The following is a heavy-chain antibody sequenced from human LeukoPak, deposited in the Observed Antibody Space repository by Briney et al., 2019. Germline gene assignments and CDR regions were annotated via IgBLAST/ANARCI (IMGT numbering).Heavy chain of an antibody. CDR2: INHSGST. V-gene: IGHV4-34*01. J-gene: IGHJ4*02. Sequence: SETLSLTCAVYGGSFSGYYWGWIRQPPGKGLEWIGEINHSGSTNYNPSLKSRVTISVDTSKNQSSLKLSSVTAADTAVYYCARGVGMGWLQLSYYFDYWGQGTLVTVSS. D-gene: IGHD5-24*01. CDR1: GGSFSGYY. CDR3: ARGVGMGWLQLSYYFDY.